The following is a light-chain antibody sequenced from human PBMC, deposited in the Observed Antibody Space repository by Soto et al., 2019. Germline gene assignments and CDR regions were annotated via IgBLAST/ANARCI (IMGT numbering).Light chain of an antibody. CDR1: SSNIGAGFD. CDR3: QSYDSSLSGSKV. Sequence: QSVLTQPPSVSGAPGQRVTLSCTGTSSNIGAGFDVHWYQQFPGTAPKVLISGNTNRPPAVPDRFSASKSGTSASLAISGLQAEDEADYYCQSYDSSLSGSKVFGTGTKLTVL. V-gene: IGLV1-40*01. CDR2: GNT. J-gene: IGLJ1*01.